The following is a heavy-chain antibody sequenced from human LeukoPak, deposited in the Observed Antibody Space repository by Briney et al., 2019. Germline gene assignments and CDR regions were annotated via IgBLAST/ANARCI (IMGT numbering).Heavy chain of an antibody. CDR3: VRDHFNRPDS. V-gene: IGHV4-39*07. D-gene: IGHD1-14*01. J-gene: IGHJ4*02. CDR2: IYYSATT. Sequence: SETLSLTCTVSGGSISNERYHWAWVRQPPGKGLEWIAKIYYSATTYYNPSLKSRVTISVDTSKNQFSLNLSSVTAADTAIYYCVRDHFNRPDSWGQGTLVTVSS. CDR1: GGSISNERYH.